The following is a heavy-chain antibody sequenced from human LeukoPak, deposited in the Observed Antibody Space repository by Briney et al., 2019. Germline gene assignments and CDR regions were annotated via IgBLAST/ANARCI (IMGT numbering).Heavy chain of an antibody. D-gene: IGHD4-23*01. CDR1: GYTFSGSY. Sequence: ASVKVSCKASGYTFSGSYIHWVRQAPGQGLEWMGRINPNSGDTNYAQKFQGRVIMTRDTSISTAYMELSRLRSDDTAVYYCARYGNSWDAFDIWGQGTMVTVSS. CDR2: INPNSGDT. CDR3: ARYGNSWDAFDI. J-gene: IGHJ3*02. V-gene: IGHV1-2*06.